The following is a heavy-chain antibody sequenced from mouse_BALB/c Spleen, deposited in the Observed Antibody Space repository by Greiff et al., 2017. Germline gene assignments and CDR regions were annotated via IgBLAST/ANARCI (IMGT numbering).Heavy chain of an antibody. CDR3: ARSGYRYDWAFAY. CDR2: ISSGSSTI. Sequence: EVKLMESGGGLVQPGGSRKLSCAASGFTFSSFGMHWVRQAPEKGLEWVAYISSGSSTIYYADTVKGRFTISRDNPKNTLFLQMTSLRSEDTAMYYCARSGYRYDWAFAYWGQGTLVTVSA. D-gene: IGHD2-14*01. V-gene: IGHV5-17*02. J-gene: IGHJ3*01. CDR1: GFTFSSFG.